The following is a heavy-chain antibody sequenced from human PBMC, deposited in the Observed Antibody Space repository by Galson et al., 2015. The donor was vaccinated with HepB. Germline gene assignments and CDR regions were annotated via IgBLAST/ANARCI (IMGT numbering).Heavy chain of an antibody. CDR2: IHYSGST. CDR1: GGSISSYY. CDR3: ARTSASRFDFFDY. D-gene: IGHD3-3*01. V-gene: IGHV4-59*01. Sequence: LSLTCTVSGGSISSYYWSWIRQPPGKGLEWMGHIHYSGSTNYNPSLKSRVTISVDTSKNQFSLKLSSVTAADTAVYYCARTSASRFDFFDYWGQGTLVTVSS. J-gene: IGHJ4*02.